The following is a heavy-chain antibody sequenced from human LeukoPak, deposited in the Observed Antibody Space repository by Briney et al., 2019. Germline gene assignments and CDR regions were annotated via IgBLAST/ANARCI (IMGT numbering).Heavy chain of an antibody. Sequence: SVKVSCKASGGTFSSYAISWVRQAPGQGLEWMGRIIPILGIANYAQKFQGRVTMTRDTSTSTVYMELSSLRSEDTAVYYCARDKNYGSLNFDYWGQGTLVTVSS. CDR3: ARDKNYGSLNFDY. V-gene: IGHV1-69*04. D-gene: IGHD1-7*01. CDR2: IIPILGIA. J-gene: IGHJ4*02. CDR1: GGTFSSYA.